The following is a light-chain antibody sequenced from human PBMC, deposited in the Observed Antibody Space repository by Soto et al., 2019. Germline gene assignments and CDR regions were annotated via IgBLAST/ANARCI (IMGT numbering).Light chain of an antibody. J-gene: IGLJ1*01. Sequence: QSVLTQPRSVSGSPGQSVTISCTGTSSDVGGYNYVSWYQQHPGKAPKLMIYDVSKRPSGVPDRFSGSKSGNTASLTISRLQAEDEADYYCCSYAGSYTNHVFGPGTKVTV. CDR1: SSDVGGYNY. V-gene: IGLV2-11*01. CDR2: DVS. CDR3: CSYAGSYTNHV.